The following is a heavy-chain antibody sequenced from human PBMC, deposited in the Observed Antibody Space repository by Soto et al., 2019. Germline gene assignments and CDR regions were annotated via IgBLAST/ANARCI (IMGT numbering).Heavy chain of an antibody. J-gene: IGHJ4*02. CDR3: VRVVAIPGYPDH. CDR2: IVPIVGTT. V-gene: IGHV1-69*12. Sequence: QVQLVQSGAEVRQPASSVKVSCKTSGGTFSSYAISWVRQAPGQGLEWMGGIVPIVGTTTYAQKSQGRVTITADEAMSTAYMQLSRLRSDDTAVYYCVRVVAIPGYPDHWGQGTLVTVSS. D-gene: IGHD5-12*01. CDR1: GGTFSSYA.